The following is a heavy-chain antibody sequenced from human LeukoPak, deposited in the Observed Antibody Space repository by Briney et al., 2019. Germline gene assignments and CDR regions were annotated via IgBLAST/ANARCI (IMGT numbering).Heavy chain of an antibody. CDR2: VRRKAYGEAT. V-gene: IGHV3-49*04. CDR1: GFIFGDYD. J-gene: IGHJ4*02. D-gene: IGHD6-19*01. Sequence: GGSLRLFCSGSGFIFGDYDMNWVRQAPGKGLEWVGFVRRKAYGEATEYAASVKGRFTISRDDSRSVAYLHMNRLKTEDTAIYYCTRDLGYYSGWYEYFDYWGQGTLVTVSS. CDR3: TRDLGYYSGWYEYFDY.